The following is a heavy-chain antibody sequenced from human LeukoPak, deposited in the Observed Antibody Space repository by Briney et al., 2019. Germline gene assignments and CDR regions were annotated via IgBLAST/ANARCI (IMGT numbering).Heavy chain of an antibody. CDR2: ISSSSSSYI. V-gene: IGHV3-21*01. CDR3: ARGITYYYDSSGYYYGY. J-gene: IGHJ4*02. CDR1: GFTFSSYS. D-gene: IGHD3-22*01. Sequence: GGSLRLSCAASGFTFSSYSMNWVRQAPGKGLEWVSPISSSSSSYIYYADSVKGRFTISRDNAKNSLYLQMNSLRAEDTAVYYCARGITYYYDSSGYYYGYWGQGTLVTVSS.